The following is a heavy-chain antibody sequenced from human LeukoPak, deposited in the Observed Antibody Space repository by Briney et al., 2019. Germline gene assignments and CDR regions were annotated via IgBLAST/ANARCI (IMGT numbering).Heavy chain of an antibody. CDR1: GIAFRNYA. Sequence: GGSLRLSCVASGIAFRNYAMTWVRQAPGKGLEWVAVIWYDGSNKYYADSVKGRFTISRDNSKNTLYLQMNSLRAEDTAVYYCARRLIDYWGQGTLVTVSS. V-gene: IGHV3-33*08. CDR3: ARRLIDY. CDR2: IWYDGSNK. J-gene: IGHJ4*02.